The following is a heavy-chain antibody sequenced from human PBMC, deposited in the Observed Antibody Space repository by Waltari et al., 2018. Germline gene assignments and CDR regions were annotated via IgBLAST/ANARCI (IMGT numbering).Heavy chain of an antibody. Sequence: QVQLQQWGAGLLKPSETLSLTCAVYGGSFSGYYWSWIRQPPGKGLEWIGEINHSGSTNYNPSLKSRVTISVDTSKNQFSLKLSSVTAADTAVYYCARESPSYDSSGYKRAHYYFDYWGQGTLVTVSS. D-gene: IGHD3-22*01. V-gene: IGHV4-34*01. CDR3: ARESPSYDSSGYKRAHYYFDY. CDR1: GGSFSGYY. J-gene: IGHJ4*02. CDR2: INHSGST.